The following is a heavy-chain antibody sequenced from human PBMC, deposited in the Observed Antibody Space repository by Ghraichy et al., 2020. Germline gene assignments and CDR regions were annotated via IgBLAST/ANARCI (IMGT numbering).Heavy chain of an antibody. D-gene: IGHD1-26*01. Sequence: SETLSLTCTVSGGSISSSSYYWGWIRQPPGKALEWIGSMYYSGNTYYNSSLESRVTISVDTSKKYLSLKLSSVTAADTAVYYCALSIVGATRYFDYWGQGTLVTVSS. CDR1: GGSISSSSYY. CDR2: MYYSGNT. J-gene: IGHJ4*02. CDR3: ALSIVGATRYFDY. V-gene: IGHV4-39*02.